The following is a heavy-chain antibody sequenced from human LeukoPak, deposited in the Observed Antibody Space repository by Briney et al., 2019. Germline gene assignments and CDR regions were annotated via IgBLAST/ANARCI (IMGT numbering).Heavy chain of an antibody. Sequence: PGGSLRLSCAASGFTFSRDSMNWVRQAPGKGLEWASYINGGGSPIYYADSVKGRFTISRDNADNSLSLQMNSLRAEDTAVYYCAREDFNPLGVVSSGYYMDVWGKGTTVTVSS. J-gene: IGHJ6*03. CDR2: INGGGSPI. CDR3: AREDFNPLGVVSSGYYMDV. V-gene: IGHV3-21*05. D-gene: IGHD3-3*01. CDR1: GFTFSRDS.